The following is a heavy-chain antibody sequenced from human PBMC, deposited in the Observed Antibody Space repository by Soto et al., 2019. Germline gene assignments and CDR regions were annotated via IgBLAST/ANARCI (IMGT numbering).Heavy chain of an antibody. J-gene: IGHJ6*02. CDR2: IDPSDSYT. D-gene: IGHD2-2*01. CDR1: GYSFTSYW. CDR3: ARAIVVVPAAISHGMDV. V-gene: IGHV5-10-1*01. Sequence: GESLKISCKGSGYSFTSYWISWVRQMPGKGLEWMGRIDPSDSYTNYSPSFQGHVTISADKSISTAYLQWSSLKASDTAMYYCARAIVVVPAAISHGMDVWGQGTKVTVSS.